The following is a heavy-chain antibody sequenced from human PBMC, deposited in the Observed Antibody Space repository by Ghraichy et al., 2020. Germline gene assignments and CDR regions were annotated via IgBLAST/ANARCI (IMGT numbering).Heavy chain of an antibody. CDR3: ARESIFGAVIIVYYGMDV. CDR2: TYYRSKWYN. V-gene: IGHV6-1*01. J-gene: IGHJ6*02. Sequence: ISGDSVSSNSAAWNWIRQSPSRGLEWLGRTYYRSKWYNDYAVSVKSRVSINPDTSKNQFSLQLSSVTPEDTAVYYCARESIFGAVIIVYYGMDVWGQGTTVTVSS. D-gene: IGHD3-3*01. CDR1: GDSVSSNSAA.